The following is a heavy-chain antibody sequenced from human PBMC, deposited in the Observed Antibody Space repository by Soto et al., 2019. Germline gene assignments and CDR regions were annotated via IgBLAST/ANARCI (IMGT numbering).Heavy chain of an antibody. D-gene: IGHD6-6*01. CDR1: GFTFGDYA. CDR3: TRDKGPQYSSSPDAFDI. CDR2: IRSKAYGGTT. V-gene: IGHV3-49*03. J-gene: IGHJ3*02. Sequence: GGSLRLSCTASGFTFGDYAMSWFRQAPGKGLEWVGFIRSKAYGGTTEYAASVKGRFTISRDDSKSIAYLQMNSLKTEDTAVNYCTRDKGPQYSSSPDAFDIWGQGTMVTVSS.